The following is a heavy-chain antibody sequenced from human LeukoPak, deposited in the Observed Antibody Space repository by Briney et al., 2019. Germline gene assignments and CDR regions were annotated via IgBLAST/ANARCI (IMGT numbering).Heavy chain of an antibody. CDR2: ISSSSSYI. CDR3: ASDSSGYVDY. J-gene: IGHJ4*02. CDR1: GFTFSSYS. Sequence: GGSLRLSCAAFGFTFSSYSMNWVRQAPGKGLEWVSSISSSSSYIYYADSVKGRFTISRDNAKNSLYLQMNSLRAEDTAVYYCASDSSGYVDYWGQGTLVTVSS. V-gene: IGHV3-21*01. D-gene: IGHD3-22*01.